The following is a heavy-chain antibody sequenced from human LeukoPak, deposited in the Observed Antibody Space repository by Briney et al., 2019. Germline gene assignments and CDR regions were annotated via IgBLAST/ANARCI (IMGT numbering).Heavy chain of an antibody. CDR2: IYYSGST. Sequence: SETLSLTCTVSGDSINSGGYYWSWIRQHPGKGLEWIGHIYYSGSTYYNPSLKSRITISVDTSKSHFSLKLSSVTAADTAVYYCARVRTAPKYYFDYWGQGTLVTVSS. CDR1: GDSINSGGYY. V-gene: IGHV4-31*03. CDR3: ARVRTAPKYYFDY. J-gene: IGHJ4*02. D-gene: IGHD2-21*01.